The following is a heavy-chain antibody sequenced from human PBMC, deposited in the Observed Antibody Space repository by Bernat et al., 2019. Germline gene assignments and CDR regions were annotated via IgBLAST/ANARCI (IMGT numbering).Heavy chain of an antibody. V-gene: IGHV4-34*01. Sequence: QVQLQESGPGLVKPSETLSLTCAVYGGSFSGYYWSWIRQPPGKGLEWIGEINHSGSTNYNPSLKSRVTISVDTSKNQFSLKLSSVTAADTAVYYCARGSYCSGGSCYSLRGYFDYWGQGTLVTVSS. J-gene: IGHJ4*02. CDR1: GGSFSGYY. CDR3: ARGSYCSGGSCYSLRGYFDY. D-gene: IGHD2-15*01. CDR2: INHSGST.